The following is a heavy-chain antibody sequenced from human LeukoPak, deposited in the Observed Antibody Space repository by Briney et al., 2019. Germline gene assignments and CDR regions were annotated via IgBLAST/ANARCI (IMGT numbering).Heavy chain of an antibody. J-gene: IGHJ3*01. Sequence: GGSLRLSCAASGFTFSSYEMNWVRHAPGKGLEGVSYISSSGSTIYYADSVKGRFTISRDNAKNSLYLQMNSLRAEDTAVYYCARDSGVGACLFCSAFDLWGQGTMVTVSS. CDR1: GFTFSSYE. D-gene: IGHD1-26*01. CDR2: ISSSGSTI. V-gene: IGHV3-48*03. CDR3: ARDSGVGACLFCSAFDL.